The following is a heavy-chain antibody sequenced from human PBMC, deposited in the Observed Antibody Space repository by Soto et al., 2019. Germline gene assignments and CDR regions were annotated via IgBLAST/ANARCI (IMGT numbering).Heavy chain of an antibody. J-gene: IGHJ4*02. CDR1: DDSINSDNYY. CDR3: ARLEGLATISYYFDF. Sequence: QLQLQESGPGLVKPSETLSLTCSVSDDSINSDNYYWGWIRQPPGKGLQWIGSIYYRGNAYYNPSLLNRTTISLDKSKSQSPLKLTSVPAADSVVYFCARLEGLATISYYFDFWGPGALVTVSS. CDR2: IYYRGNA. D-gene: IGHD3-9*01. V-gene: IGHV4-39*01.